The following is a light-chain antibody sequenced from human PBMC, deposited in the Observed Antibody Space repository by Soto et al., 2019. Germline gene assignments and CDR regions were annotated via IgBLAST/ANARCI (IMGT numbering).Light chain of an antibody. Sequence: EIVLTQSPGTLSLSAGERASLSCRASQSVSSSYLAWYQQKPGQAPRLLIYGASSRATGIPDRFSSSGSGTDFTLTISRLEPEDFAVYYCQQYGSSALTFGGGTKVDI. CDR3: QQYGSSALT. CDR1: QSVSSSY. V-gene: IGKV3-20*01. CDR2: GAS. J-gene: IGKJ4*01.